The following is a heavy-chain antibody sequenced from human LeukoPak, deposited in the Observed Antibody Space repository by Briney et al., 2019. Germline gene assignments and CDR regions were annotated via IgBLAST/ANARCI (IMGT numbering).Heavy chain of an antibody. Sequence: SETLSLTCTVSGGSISSGDYYWSWIRQPPGKGLEWIGYIYYSGSTYYNPSLKSRVTISVDTSKNQFSLKLSSVTAADTAVYYCARAVIYPHYYDSSGYYFDYWGQGTLVTVSS. CDR2: IYYSGST. CDR1: GGSISSGDYY. CDR3: ARAVIYPHYYDSSGYYFDY. D-gene: IGHD3-22*01. V-gene: IGHV4-30-4*01. J-gene: IGHJ4*02.